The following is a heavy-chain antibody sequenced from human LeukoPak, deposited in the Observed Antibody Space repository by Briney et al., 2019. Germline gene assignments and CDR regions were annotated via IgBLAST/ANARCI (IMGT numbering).Heavy chain of an antibody. V-gene: IGHV1-69*04. Sequence: GASVEVSCKASGGTFSSYAISWVRQAPGQGLEWMGRIIPILGIANYAQKFQGRVTITADKSTSTAYMELSSLRSEDTAVYYCARDVGLAGPFDYWGQGTLVTVSS. CDR2: IIPILGIA. CDR3: ARDVGLAGPFDY. J-gene: IGHJ4*02. D-gene: IGHD3/OR15-3a*01. CDR1: GGTFSSYA.